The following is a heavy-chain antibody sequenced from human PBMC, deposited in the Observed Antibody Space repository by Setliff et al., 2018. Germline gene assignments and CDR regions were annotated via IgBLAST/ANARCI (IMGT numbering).Heavy chain of an antibody. J-gene: IGHJ4*02. CDR1: GDSISSGSYY. CDR3: ARLRGAFDY. Sequence: SETLSLTCTVSGDSISSGSYYWTWIRQPAGKGLEWIGHFHTGGSTNYNPSLESRVTISVDTSKNQFSLRLNSATAADTAVYYCARLRGAFDYWGQGTLVTV. V-gene: IGHV4-61*09. D-gene: IGHD3-16*01. CDR2: FHTGGST.